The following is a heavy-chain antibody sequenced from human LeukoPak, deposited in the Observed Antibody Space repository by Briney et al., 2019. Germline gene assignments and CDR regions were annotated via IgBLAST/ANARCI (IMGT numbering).Heavy chain of an antibody. J-gene: IGHJ4*02. V-gene: IGHV3-23*01. D-gene: IGHD3-22*01. CDR1: GFTFSSYA. CDR2: ISGSGGST. Sequence: GGSLRLSCAASGFTFSSYAMSWVRQAPGKGLEWVSAISGSGGSTYYADFVKGRFTISRDNSKNTLYLQMNSLRAEDTAVYYCAKDPNYYDSSGYNYWGQGTLVTVSS. CDR3: AKDPNYYDSSGYNY.